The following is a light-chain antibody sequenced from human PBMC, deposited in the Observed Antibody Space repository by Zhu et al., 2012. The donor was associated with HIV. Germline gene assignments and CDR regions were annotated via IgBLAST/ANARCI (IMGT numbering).Light chain of an antibody. J-gene: IGKJ1*01. V-gene: IGKV3-20*01. Sequence: IVLTQSPGTLSVSPGERATLSCRASQSVSSSHLAWYQQKPGQGPRLLIYGGSSRATDIPDRFSGSGSGTDFTLTISRLEPEDFALYHCQQYDSPPWTFGQGTKVEIK. CDR2: GGS. CDR1: QSVSSSH. CDR3: QQYDSPPWT.